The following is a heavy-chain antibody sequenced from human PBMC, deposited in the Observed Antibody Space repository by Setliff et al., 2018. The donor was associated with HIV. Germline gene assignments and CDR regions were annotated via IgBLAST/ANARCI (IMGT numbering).Heavy chain of an antibody. CDR3: ARLGRAGRYFQH. J-gene: IGHJ1*01. Sequence: SETLSLTCTVSGGSISSHYWSWVRQSPGKGLEWIGSIYYSGSTFYSSSLRSRLTISVDTSKNQFSLKLSSVTAADTAVYYCARLGRAGRYFQHWGQGTLVTVSS. CDR2: IYYSGST. V-gene: IGHV4-39*01. CDR1: GGSISSHY.